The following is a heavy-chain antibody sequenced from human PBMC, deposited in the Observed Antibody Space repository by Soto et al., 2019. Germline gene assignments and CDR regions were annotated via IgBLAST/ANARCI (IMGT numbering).Heavy chain of an antibody. CDR3: AKSLLNPTYYYDSSGYPYHRGMDV. V-gene: IGHV3-23*01. Sequence: GGSLRLSCAASGFTFSSYAMSWVRQAPGKGLEWVSAISGSGGSTYYADSVKGRFTISRDNSKNTLYLQMNSLRAEDTAVYYCAKSLLNPTYYYDSSGYPYHRGMDVWGQGTTVTVSS. D-gene: IGHD3-22*01. CDR1: GFTFSSYA. CDR2: ISGSGGST. J-gene: IGHJ6*02.